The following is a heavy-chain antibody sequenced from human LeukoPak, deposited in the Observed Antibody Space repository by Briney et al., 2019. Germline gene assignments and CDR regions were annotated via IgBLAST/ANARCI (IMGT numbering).Heavy chain of an antibody. Sequence: GGSLRLSCAASGFTFSSYSMNWVRQAPGKGLEWVSSISSSSSYIYYADSVKGRFTISRDNAKNSLYLQMNSLRAEDTAVYYCARDRPTYDGMDVWGQGTTVTVSS. D-gene: IGHD2-8*01. CDR3: ARDRPTYDGMDV. J-gene: IGHJ6*02. V-gene: IGHV3-21*01. CDR1: GFTFSSYS. CDR2: ISSSSSYI.